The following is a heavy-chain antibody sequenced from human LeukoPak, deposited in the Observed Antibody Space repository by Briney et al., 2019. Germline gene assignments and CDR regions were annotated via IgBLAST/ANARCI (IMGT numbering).Heavy chain of an antibody. Sequence: SGGSPRLSCAVSGFSFSGYEMNWVRQAPGKGLEWISYISSRGSATYYADSVKGRFIISRDDAKNSLYLQMNSLRAEDTAVYYCAREMEFTGYDFGLDYWGQGTLVTVSS. CDR1: GFSFSGYE. J-gene: IGHJ4*02. CDR3: AREMEFTGYDFGLDY. V-gene: IGHV3-48*03. D-gene: IGHD3-3*01. CDR2: ISSRGSAT.